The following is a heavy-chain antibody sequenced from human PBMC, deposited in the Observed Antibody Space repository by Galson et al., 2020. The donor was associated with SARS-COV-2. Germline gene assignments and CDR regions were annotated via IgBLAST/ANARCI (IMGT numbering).Heavy chain of an antibody. D-gene: IGHD5-18*01. CDR2: IKQDGSEK. Sequence: GSLRLSCAASGFTFSSYWMSWVRQTPGKGLEWVANIKQDGSEKYYVDSVKGRFTISRDNAKNSLYLQMNNLRAEDTAVYYCVSLAYSYDYSWTNFDYWGQGTLVTVSS. J-gene: IGHJ4*02. CDR1: GFTFSSYW. V-gene: IGHV3-7*01. CDR3: VSLAYSYDYSWTNFDY.